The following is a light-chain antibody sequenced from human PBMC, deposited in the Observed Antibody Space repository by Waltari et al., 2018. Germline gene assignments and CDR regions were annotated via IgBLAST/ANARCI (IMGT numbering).Light chain of an antibody. V-gene: IGLV8-61*01. CDR1: SGSVSSTSY. CDR3: SMYMGSGVWV. J-gene: IGLJ3*02. CDR2: KGI. Sequence: QTVVTQEPSLSVSPGGPVTLPCALRSGSVSSTSYPTWYQQTPGQPPRTLVYKGISRSSGVPDRCSGSILGNTAALTITGAQADDESDYYCSMYMGSGVWVFGGGTKLTVL.